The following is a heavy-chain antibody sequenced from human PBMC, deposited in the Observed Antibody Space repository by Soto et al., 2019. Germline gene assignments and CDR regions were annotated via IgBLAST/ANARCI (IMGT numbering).Heavy chain of an antibody. Sequence: SRTVTGGSSIGIGYYCSWISKPPGKCLEWIGSIYYSGSTYNNPSLRSRVSMSIDTSKDQFSLKLKSVTAADTALYFCARQRTSVVTQAYFDVWGPGSLVT. CDR3: ARQRTSVVTQAYFDV. CDR2: IYYSGST. V-gene: IGHV4-39*01. J-gene: IGHJ4*02. D-gene: IGHD2-21*02. CDR1: GGSSIGIGYY.